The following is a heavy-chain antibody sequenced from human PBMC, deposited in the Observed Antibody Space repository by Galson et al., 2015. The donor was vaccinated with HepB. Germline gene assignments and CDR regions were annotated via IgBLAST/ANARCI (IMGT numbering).Heavy chain of an antibody. CDR2: MKQDGSGK. V-gene: IGHV3-7*03. Sequence: SLRLSCAASGFPFSRNWLTWVRQAPGKGLEWVATMKQDGSGKFYVDSVKGRFTISRDNSKNTLFLQMDSLRAEDTAVYYCARDQYHDSSGYHYSEYWGQGTLVAVSS. J-gene: IGHJ4*02. CDR3: ARDQYHDSSGYHYSEY. CDR1: GFPFSRNW. D-gene: IGHD3-22*01.